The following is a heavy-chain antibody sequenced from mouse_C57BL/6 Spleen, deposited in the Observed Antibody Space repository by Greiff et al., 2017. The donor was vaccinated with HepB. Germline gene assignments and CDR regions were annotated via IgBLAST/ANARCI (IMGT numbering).Heavy chain of an antibody. J-gene: IGHJ2*01. V-gene: IGHV1-63*01. CDR2: IYPGGGYT. CDR3: ARRETGYFDY. Sequence: VKLQQSGAELVRPGTSVKMSCKASGYTFTNYWIGWAKQRPGHGLEWIGDIYPGGGYTNYNEKFKGKATLTADKSSSTAYMQFSSLTSEDSAIYYCARRETGYFDYWGQGTTLTVSS. CDR1: GYTFTNYW.